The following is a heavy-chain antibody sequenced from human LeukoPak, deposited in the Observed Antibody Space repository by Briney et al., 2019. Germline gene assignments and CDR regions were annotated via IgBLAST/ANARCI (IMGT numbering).Heavy chain of an antibody. V-gene: IGHV3-7*03. J-gene: IGHJ4*02. D-gene: IGHD4-17*01. CDR1: GFTFIHYW. CDR2: INPDGSEK. CDR3: ARHGDFCFDN. Sequence: PGGSLRLSCVVSGFTFIHYWMNWVRQAPGKGLEYVAYINPDGSEKNCVDSVKGRFSISRDNAQNTLFLQMNSLRAEDTALYYCARHGDFCFDNWGQGTPVTVS.